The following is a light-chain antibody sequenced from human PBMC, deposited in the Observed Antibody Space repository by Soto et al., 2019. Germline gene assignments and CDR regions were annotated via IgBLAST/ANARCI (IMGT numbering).Light chain of an antibody. CDR1: EGISSY. J-gene: IGKJ1*01. CDR2: DAF. V-gene: IGKV1-33*01. CDR3: QQYGSSPWT. Sequence: DIQMTQSPSSLSASVGDRVTITCRASEGISSYLNWYQLKPGQAPRXLIYDAFNRATGIPARFSGSGSGTDLTITISSLEPEDFAVYYCQQYGSSPWTFGQGTKVDIK.